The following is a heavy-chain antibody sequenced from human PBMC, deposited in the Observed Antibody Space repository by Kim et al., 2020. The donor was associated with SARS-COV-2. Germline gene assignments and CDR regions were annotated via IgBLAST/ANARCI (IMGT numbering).Heavy chain of an antibody. V-gene: IGHV4-4*07. CDR2: IYSSGST. Sequence: SETLSLTCNVSGGSITNYFWTWIRQPAGKGLEWIGRIYSSGSTNYSPSLKSRVTMSVDTSKNQFSLKLSSVTAADTAAYYCARGPNFLTGEAFDIWGQGT. CDR1: GGSITNYF. CDR3: ARGPNFLTGEAFDI. J-gene: IGHJ3*02. D-gene: IGHD3-16*01.